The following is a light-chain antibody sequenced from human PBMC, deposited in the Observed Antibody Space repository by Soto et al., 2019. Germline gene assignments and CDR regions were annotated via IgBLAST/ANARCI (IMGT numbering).Light chain of an antibody. J-gene: IGKJ5*01. Sequence: DIRMTQSPSSLSASVGDRVIMTCQASQHINNYVNWYQQQPGKAPKLLIYDASNLQTGVPSRFSGSGSGTHFTFTISGLQPEDIATYYCQQYADVPITFGQGTRLEIK. V-gene: IGKV1-33*01. CDR3: QQYADVPIT. CDR1: QHINNY. CDR2: DAS.